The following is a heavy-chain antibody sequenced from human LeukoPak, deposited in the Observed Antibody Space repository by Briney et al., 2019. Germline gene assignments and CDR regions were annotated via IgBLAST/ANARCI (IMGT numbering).Heavy chain of an antibody. CDR2: ISAYNGNT. D-gene: IGHD3-22*01. Sequence: GASVKVSCKASGYTFTSYGISWVRQAPGQGLEWMGWISAYNGNTNYARKLQGRVTMTTDTSTSTAYMELRSLRSDDTAVYYRARGQYYYDSSGYYDYWGQGTLVTVSS. V-gene: IGHV1-18*01. CDR3: ARGQYYYDSSGYYDY. J-gene: IGHJ4*02. CDR1: GYTFTSYG.